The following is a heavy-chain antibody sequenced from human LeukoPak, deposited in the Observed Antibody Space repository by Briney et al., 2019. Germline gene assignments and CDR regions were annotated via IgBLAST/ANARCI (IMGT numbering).Heavy chain of an antibody. CDR1: GFTFSSYS. CDR3: ARDPGIVVVPAAAHFDY. V-gene: IGHV3-21*01. Sequence: GGSLRLSCAASGFTFSSYSMNWVRQAPGKGLEWVSSISSSSSYIYYAGSVKGRFTISRDNAKNSLYLQMNSLRAEDTAVYYCARDPGIVVVPAAAHFDYWGQGTLVTVSS. J-gene: IGHJ4*02. D-gene: IGHD2-2*01. CDR2: ISSSSSYI.